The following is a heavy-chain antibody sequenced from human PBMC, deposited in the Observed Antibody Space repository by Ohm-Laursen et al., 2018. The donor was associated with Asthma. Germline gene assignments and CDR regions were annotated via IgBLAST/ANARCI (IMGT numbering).Heavy chain of an antibody. CDR1: GFTFSSYS. D-gene: IGHD5-18*01. CDR3: ARGHTPFYSYGYYFDY. V-gene: IGHV3-48*02. Sequence: SLRLSCAASGFTFSSYSMNWVRQAPGKGLEWVSYISSSSSTIYYADSVKGRFTISRDNAKNSLYLQMNSLRDEDTAVYYCARGHTPFYSYGYYFDYWGQGTLVTVSS. CDR2: ISSSSSTI. J-gene: IGHJ4*02.